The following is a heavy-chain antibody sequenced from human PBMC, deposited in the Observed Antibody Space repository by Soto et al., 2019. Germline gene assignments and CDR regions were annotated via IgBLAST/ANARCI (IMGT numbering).Heavy chain of an antibody. CDR2: ISGSGGST. CDR3: ANGDYSQYYYYGMDV. D-gene: IGHD4-17*01. CDR1: GFSFSDYS. Sequence: GGSLRLSCAASGFSFSDYSMNWVRQAPGKGLEWVSAISGSGGSTYYADSVKGRFTISRDNSKNTLYLQMNSLRAEDTAVYYCANGDYSQYYYYGMDVWGQGTTVTVSS. J-gene: IGHJ6*02. V-gene: IGHV3-23*01.